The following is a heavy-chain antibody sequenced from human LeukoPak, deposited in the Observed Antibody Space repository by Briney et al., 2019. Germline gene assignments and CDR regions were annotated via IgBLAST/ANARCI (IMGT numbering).Heavy chain of an antibody. CDR3: ARVLYIVVVPAAIWNYYGMDV. CDR1: GGSISSGSYY. D-gene: IGHD2-2*01. CDR2: IYTSGST. V-gene: IGHV4-61*02. J-gene: IGHJ6*02. Sequence: SETLSLTCTVSGGSISSGSYYWSWIRQPAGKGLEWIGRIYTSGSTNYNPSLKSRVTISVDTSKSQFSLKLSSVTAADTAVYYCARVLYIVVVPAAIWNYYGMDVWGQGTTVTVSS.